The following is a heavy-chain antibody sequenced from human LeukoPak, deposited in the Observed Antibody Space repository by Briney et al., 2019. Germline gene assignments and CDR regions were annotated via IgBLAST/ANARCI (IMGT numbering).Heavy chain of an antibody. Sequence: GGSLRLSCAASGFTFSSNAMSWVRQAPGKGLEWVSAISGSGGDTYYADSVKGRFTISRDNSKNTLYLQMNSLRAEDTAVYYCAKGLREGDKFDYWGQGTLVTVSS. CDR1: GFTFSSNA. CDR2: ISGSGGDT. CDR3: AKGLREGDKFDY. V-gene: IGHV3-23*01. J-gene: IGHJ4*02. D-gene: IGHD3-16*01.